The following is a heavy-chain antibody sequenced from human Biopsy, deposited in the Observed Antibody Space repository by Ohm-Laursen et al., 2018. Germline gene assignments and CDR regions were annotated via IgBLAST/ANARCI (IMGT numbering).Heavy chain of an antibody. J-gene: IGHJ4*02. D-gene: IGHD6-19*01. Sequence: SHTLSLTCTVSGDSVSSGSFYWTWIRQPPGQGLENIGYIYDRGSTANYNPSLESRVTMSVDMPKNQFSLKLSSVTAADTAIYYCARGMRSSGWPYFDSWGQGTLATVSS. CDR1: GDSVSSGSFY. CDR2: IYDRGST. CDR3: ARGMRSSGWPYFDS. V-gene: IGHV4-61*01.